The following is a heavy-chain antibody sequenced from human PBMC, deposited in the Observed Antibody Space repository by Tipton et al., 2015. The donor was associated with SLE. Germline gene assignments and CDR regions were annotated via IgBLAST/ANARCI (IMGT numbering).Heavy chain of an antibody. CDR2: IYYSGST. V-gene: IGHV4-59*08. CDR1: GGSISSYY. J-gene: IGHJ4*02. CDR3: ARPQPVYDSSGYYYHYFDY. D-gene: IGHD3-22*01. Sequence: TLSLTCTVSGGSISSYYWSWIRQPPGKGLEWIGYIYYSGSTNYNPSLKSRVTISADTSKNQFSLKLSSVTAADTAVYYCARPQPVYDSSGYYYHYFDYWGQGTLVTVSS.